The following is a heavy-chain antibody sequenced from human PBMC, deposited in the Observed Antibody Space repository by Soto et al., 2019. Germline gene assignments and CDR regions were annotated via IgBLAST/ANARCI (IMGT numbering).Heavy chain of an antibody. Sequence: PGGSLRVCCAAAEGTCGNYGRSWVRQAPGKGLEWVSAISYGGGTTYYADSVKGRFTISRDNSKNTLYLQMNSLRAEDTAVYYCAKNPGYYYDSTGYHFDYWGRGTLVTVSS. J-gene: IGHJ4*02. CDR1: EGTCGNYG. CDR3: AKNPGYYYDSTGYHFDY. CDR2: ISYGGGTT. V-gene: IGHV3-23*01. D-gene: IGHD3-22*01.